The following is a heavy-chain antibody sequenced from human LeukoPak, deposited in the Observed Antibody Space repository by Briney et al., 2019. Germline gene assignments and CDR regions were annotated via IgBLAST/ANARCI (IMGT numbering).Heavy chain of an antibody. CDR3: ARGLTYYYGSGSSSFDY. J-gene: IGHJ4*02. D-gene: IGHD3-10*01. CDR2: IIPIFGTA. CDR1: GGTFSSYA. V-gene: IGHV1-69*13. Sequence: ASVKVPCNASGGTFSSYAISWVRQAPGQGLEWMGGIIPIFGTANYAQKFQGRVTITADESTSTAYMELSSLRSEDTAVYYCARGLTYYYGSGSSSFDYWGQGTLVTVSS.